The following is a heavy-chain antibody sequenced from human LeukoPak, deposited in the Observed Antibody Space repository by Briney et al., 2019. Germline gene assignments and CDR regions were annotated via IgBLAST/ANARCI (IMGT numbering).Heavy chain of an antibody. CDR1: GYTFTTYN. CDR3: ARGFWGVDYHYLDV. J-gene: IGHJ6*03. D-gene: IGHD3-16*01. Sequence: ASVKVSYKASGYTFTTYNINWVRQATGQGLEWMGWMNPNTGNTGYAQKFQGRVTMTRDTSISAAYMDLSSLRSEDTAVYYCARGFWGVDYHYLDVWGKGTTVIVSS. V-gene: IGHV1-8*01. CDR2: MNPNTGNT.